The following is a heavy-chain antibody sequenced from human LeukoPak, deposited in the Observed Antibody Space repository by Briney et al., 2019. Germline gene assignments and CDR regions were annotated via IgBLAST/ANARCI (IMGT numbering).Heavy chain of an antibody. CDR3: TIDPRAGGY. V-gene: IGHV3-15*01. Sequence: GGSLTLSCAASGFTFSNAWMYWVRQAPGKGLEWIGRIKSKSDGGTTDYAAPVKGRFTISRDDSKKTLYVQMNSLKIEDTAVYYCTIDPRAGGYWGQGTLVTASS. CDR2: IKSKSDGGTT. D-gene: IGHD3-10*01. J-gene: IGHJ4*02. CDR1: GFTFSNAW.